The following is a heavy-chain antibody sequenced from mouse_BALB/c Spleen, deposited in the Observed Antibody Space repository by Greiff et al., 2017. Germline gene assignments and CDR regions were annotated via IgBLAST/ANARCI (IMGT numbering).Heavy chain of an antibody. CDR1: GFSLTSYG. Sequence: VKLQESGPGLVQPSQSLSITCTVSGFSLTSYGVHWVRQSPGKGLEWLGVIWSGGSTDYNAAFISRLSISKDNSKSQVFFKMNSLQADDTAIYYCARRGDGYYERMDYWGQGTSVTVSS. V-gene: IGHV2-4-1*01. J-gene: IGHJ4*01. CDR3: ARRGDGYYERMDY. CDR2: IWSGGST. D-gene: IGHD2-3*01.